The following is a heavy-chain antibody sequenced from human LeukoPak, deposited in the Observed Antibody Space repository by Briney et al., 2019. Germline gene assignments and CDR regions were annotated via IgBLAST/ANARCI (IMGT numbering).Heavy chain of an antibody. V-gene: IGHV4-34*01. CDR2: INHSGST. CDR3: AREAYSSGSY. Sequence: SETLSLTCAVYGGSFSGYYWSWIRQTPGKGLEWIGEINHSGSTSYNPSLKSRVTISVYTSKSQFSLKLSSVTAADTAVYYCAREAYSSGSYWGQGTLVTVSS. D-gene: IGHD6-19*01. J-gene: IGHJ4*02. CDR1: GGSFSGYY.